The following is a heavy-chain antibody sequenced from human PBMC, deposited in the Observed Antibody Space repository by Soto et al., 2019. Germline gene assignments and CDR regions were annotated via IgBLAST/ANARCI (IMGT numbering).Heavy chain of an antibody. CDR3: ARDRISHDVVVTATDYYYGMEV. V-gene: IGHV4-30-4*01. D-gene: IGHD2-21*02. J-gene: IGHJ6*02. CDR1: GGSISSGDYY. CDR2: IYYSGST. Sequence: SETLSLTCTVSGGSISSGDYYWSWIRQPPGKGLEWIGYIYYSGSTYYNPSLKSRVTISVDTSKNQFSLKLSSVTAADTAVYYCARDRISHDVVVTATDYYYGMEVWGQGTTVTVSS.